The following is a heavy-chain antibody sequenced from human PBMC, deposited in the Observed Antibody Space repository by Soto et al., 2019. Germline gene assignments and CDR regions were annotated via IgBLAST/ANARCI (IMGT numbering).Heavy chain of an antibody. Sequence: GSLRLSCSASGFTFSSYGMHWVRPAPGKGLEWVAVISYDGSNKYYADSVKGRFTISRDNSKNTLYLQMNSLRAEDTAMYYCAKAHQRYGDYVPYPYYYGMDVWGQGTTVTVS. CDR1: GFTFSSYG. CDR2: ISYDGSNK. V-gene: IGHV3-30*18. J-gene: IGHJ6*02. CDR3: AKAHQRYGDYVPYPYYYGMDV. D-gene: IGHD4-17*01.